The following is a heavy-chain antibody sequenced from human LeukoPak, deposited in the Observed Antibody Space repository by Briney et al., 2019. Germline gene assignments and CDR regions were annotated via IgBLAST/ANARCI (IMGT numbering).Heavy chain of an antibody. Sequence: SETLSLTCAVSGGSINSSDWWSWVRQPPGKGLEWIGEIFRSGNTNYNPSLKSRVTISVDKSKNQFSLKLSSVTAADTAVYYCARVGANWNPFDYWGQGTLVTVSS. CDR3: ARVGANWNPFDY. J-gene: IGHJ4*02. CDR2: IFRSGNT. CDR1: GGSINSSDW. D-gene: IGHD1-20*01. V-gene: IGHV4-4*02.